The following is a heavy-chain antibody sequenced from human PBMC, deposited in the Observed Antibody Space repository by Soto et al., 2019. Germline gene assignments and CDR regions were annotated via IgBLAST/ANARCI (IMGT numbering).Heavy chain of an antibody. CDR2: IYYSGST. D-gene: IGHD3-22*01. CDR3: ARQGSSGPVEYFQH. CDR1: GGSISSSSYY. V-gene: IGHV4-39*01. Sequence: QLQLQESGPGLVKPSETLSLTCTVSGGSISSSSYYWGWIRQPPGKGLEWIGSIYYSGSTYYNPSLKSRVTISVDTSKNQFSLKLSSVTAADTAVYYCARQGSSGPVEYFQHWGQGTLVTVSS. J-gene: IGHJ1*01.